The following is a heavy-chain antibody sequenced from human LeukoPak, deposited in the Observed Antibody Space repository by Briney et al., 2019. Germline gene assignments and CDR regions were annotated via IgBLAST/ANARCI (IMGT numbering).Heavy chain of an antibody. CDR1: GFTFSDYY. V-gene: IGHV3-11*01. CDR2: ISSSSPTM. Sequence: GGSLRLSCAASGFTFSDYYMSWIRQAPGKGLEWVSYISSSSPTMYYADSAKGRFSISRDNAKNSLYPQMNSLRAEDAAMYYCVREYTSGSYYIDYWGQGTLVTVSS. CDR3: VREYTSGSYYIDY. D-gene: IGHD3-10*01. J-gene: IGHJ4*02.